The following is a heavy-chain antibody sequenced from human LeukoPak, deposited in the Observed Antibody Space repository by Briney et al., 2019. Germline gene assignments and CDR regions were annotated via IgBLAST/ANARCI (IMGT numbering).Heavy chain of an antibody. CDR1: AFTFHTFW. J-gene: IGHJ4*02. CDR2: INQDGSET. CDR3: ARTWMGLRGYFSD. Sequence: PGGSLRLSCAASAFTFHTFWMTWVRQAPGRGLEWVANINQDGSETYYVDSVRGRFTISRDNAKSSLYLQMNSLRAEDTAVYYCARTWMGLRGYFSDWGQGTLVTVSS. D-gene: IGHD5-18*01. V-gene: IGHV3-7*03.